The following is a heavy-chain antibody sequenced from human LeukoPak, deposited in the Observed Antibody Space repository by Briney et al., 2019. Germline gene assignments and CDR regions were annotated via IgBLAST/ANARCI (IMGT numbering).Heavy chain of an antibody. D-gene: IGHD6-13*01. Sequence: ASVKVSCKASGYTFTSHGISWVRQAPGQGLEWMGWISAYNGNTNYAQKLQGRVTMTTDTSTSTAYMELRSLRSDDTAVYYCARDRAWQQLGLPDYWGQGTLVTVSS. V-gene: IGHV1-18*01. CDR1: GYTFTSHG. CDR3: ARDRAWQQLGLPDY. J-gene: IGHJ4*02. CDR2: ISAYNGNT.